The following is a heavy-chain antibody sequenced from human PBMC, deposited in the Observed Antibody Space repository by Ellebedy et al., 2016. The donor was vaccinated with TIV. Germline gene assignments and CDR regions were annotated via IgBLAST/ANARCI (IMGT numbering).Heavy chain of an antibody. D-gene: IGHD3-16*01. V-gene: IGHV3-48*04. J-gene: IGHJ4*02. CDR1: GFTFSDYS. CDR3: ARERGGVVAY. Sequence: PGGSLRLSCAASGFTFSDYSMSWVRQAPGKGLEWVSYISGRSTIIYYADSVKGRFTISRDNAKNSLYLQMTSLRVEDTAVYFCARERGGVVAYWGQGTLVSVSS. CDR2: ISGRSTII.